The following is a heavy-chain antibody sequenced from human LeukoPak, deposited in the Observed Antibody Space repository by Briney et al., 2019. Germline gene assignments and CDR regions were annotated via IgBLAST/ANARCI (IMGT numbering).Heavy chain of an antibody. V-gene: IGHV1-69*05. J-gene: IGHJ5*02. Sequence: ASVKVSCKASGGTFSSYAISWVRQAPGQGLEWMGGIIPIFGTANYAQKFQGRVTITTDESTSTAYMERSSPRSEDTAVYYCARDNYAGANWFDPWGQGTLVTVSS. CDR1: GGTFSSYA. CDR3: ARDNYAGANWFDP. CDR2: IIPIFGTA. D-gene: IGHD1-7*01.